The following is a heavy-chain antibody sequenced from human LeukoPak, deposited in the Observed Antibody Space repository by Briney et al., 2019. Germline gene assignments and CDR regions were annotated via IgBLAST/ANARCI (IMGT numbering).Heavy chain of an antibody. V-gene: IGHV3-23*01. CDR3: ARHGSITMVRGRLRYYYMDV. D-gene: IGHD3-10*01. J-gene: IGHJ6*03. Sequence: GGTLRLSCVGTGFNFGSYVMSWVRQAPGKGLEWVSVISGSGHSTYYADSVKGRFTISRDNSKNTLYLQMNSLRAEDTAVYYCARHGSITMVRGRLRYYYMDVWGKGTTVTISS. CDR2: ISGSGHST. CDR1: GFNFGSYV.